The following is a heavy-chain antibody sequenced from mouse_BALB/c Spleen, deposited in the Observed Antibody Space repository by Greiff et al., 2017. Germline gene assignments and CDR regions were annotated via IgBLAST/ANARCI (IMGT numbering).Heavy chain of an antibody. J-gene: IGHJ3*01. CDR1: GFTFSSFG. D-gene: IGHD2-10*01. V-gene: IGHV5-17*02. Sequence: EVKVVESGGGLVQPGGSRKLSCAASGFTFSSFGMHWVRQAPEKGLEWVAYISSGSSTIYYADTVKGRFTISRDNPKNTLFLQMTSLRSEDTAMYYCARSYYGNYDWFAYWGQGTLVTVSA. CDR3: ARSYYGNYDWFAY. CDR2: ISSGSSTI.